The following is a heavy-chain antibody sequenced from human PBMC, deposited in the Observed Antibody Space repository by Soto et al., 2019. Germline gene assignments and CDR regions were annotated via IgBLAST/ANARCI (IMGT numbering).Heavy chain of an antibody. CDR3: ARGRNVDTAMVNWFDP. J-gene: IGHJ5*02. D-gene: IGHD5-18*01. CDR2: INPSSGST. V-gene: IGHV1-46*01. Sequence: GASVKVSCKASGYTFTSYYMHWVRQAPGQGLEWMGIINPSSGSTSYAQKFQGRVTMTRDTSTSTVYMELSSLRSEDTAVYYCARGRNVDTAMVNWFDPRGQGTLVTVSS. CDR1: GYTFTSYY.